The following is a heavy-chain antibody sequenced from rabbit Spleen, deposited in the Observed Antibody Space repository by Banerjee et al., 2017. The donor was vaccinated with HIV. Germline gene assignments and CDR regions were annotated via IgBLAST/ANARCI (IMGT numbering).Heavy chain of an antibody. Sequence: QEQLEESGGDLVKPEGSLTLTCTASGFSFSSSYYMCWVRQAPGKGLEWIACIDAGGSGTTYYASWAKGRFTISKTSSTTVTLQMTSLTAADTATYFCARGGGSYPYWDLWGQGTLVTVS. J-gene: IGHJ3*01. V-gene: IGHV1S45*01. D-gene: IGHD6-1*01. CDR2: IDAGGSGTT. CDR1: GFSFSSSYY. CDR3: ARGGGSYPYWDL.